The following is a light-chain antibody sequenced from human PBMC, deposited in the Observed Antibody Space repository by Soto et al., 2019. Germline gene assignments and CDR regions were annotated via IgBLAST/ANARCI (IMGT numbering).Light chain of an antibody. CDR1: SSDIGGYNY. CDR2: GVT. V-gene: IGLV2-8*01. Sequence: QSALTQPPSASGSRGQSVTISCTGTSSDIGGYNYVSWYQQHPGKPPKLLIYGVTARPSGVPDRFSGSKSGNTASLTVSGLQAEDEADYYCCSFAGSNRRVFGTGTKLTVL. CDR3: CSFAGSNRRV. J-gene: IGLJ1*01.